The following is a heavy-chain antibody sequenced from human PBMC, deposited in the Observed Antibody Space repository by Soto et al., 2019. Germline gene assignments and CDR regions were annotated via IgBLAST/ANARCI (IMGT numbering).Heavy chain of an antibody. CDR2: ISSSSSYI. D-gene: IGHD3-10*01. V-gene: IGHV3-21*01. J-gene: IGHJ2*01. Sequence: GGSLRLSCAASGFTFSSYSMNWVRQAPGKGLEWVSSISSSSSYIYYADSVKGRFTISRDNAKNSLYLQMNSLRAEDTAVYYCASGRSSGGYGNFDLWGRGTLVTVSS. CDR1: GFTFSSYS. CDR3: ASGRSSGGYGNFDL.